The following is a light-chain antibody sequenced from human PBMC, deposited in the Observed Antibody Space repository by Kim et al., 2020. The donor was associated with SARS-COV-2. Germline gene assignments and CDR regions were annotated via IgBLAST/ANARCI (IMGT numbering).Light chain of an antibody. J-gene: IGKJ1*01. CDR3: QLYIGSPPWLT. CDR1: QRVISNF. Sequence: GERVPLSCRASQRVISNFLSAYHQKPVQPPRRLFHDASKSATCIPDRFSARGSGTDFSLTISRLEPEDFAVYYCQLYIGSPPWLTFGQGTKVDIK. CDR2: DAS. V-gene: IGKV3-20*01.